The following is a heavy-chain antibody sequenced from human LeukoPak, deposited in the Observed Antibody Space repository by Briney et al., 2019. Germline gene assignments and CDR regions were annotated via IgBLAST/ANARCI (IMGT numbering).Heavy chain of an antibody. J-gene: IGHJ4*02. Sequence: ASVKVSCKASGYTFTSYYMHWVRQAPGQGLEWMGIINPSGDSTSYAQKFQGRVTMTRDTSTSTVYMELSSLRSEDTAVYYCAREWKDIVVVPAASLHYWGQGTLVTASS. D-gene: IGHD2-2*01. CDR1: GYTFTSYY. CDR3: AREWKDIVVVPAASLHY. CDR2: INPSGDST. V-gene: IGHV1-46*01.